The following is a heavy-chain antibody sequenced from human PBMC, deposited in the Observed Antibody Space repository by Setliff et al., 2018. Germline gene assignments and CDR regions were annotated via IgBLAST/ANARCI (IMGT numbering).Heavy chain of an antibody. CDR2: IKQDGSEK. Sequence: HPGGSLRLSCAASGFTFSNYWMSWVRQAPGKGLGWVANIKQDGSEKYYVDSVKGRFTISRDNAKNSLSLQMNSLRAEDTAVYYCARGDYYDSSGYFTDAFDIWGQGTMVTVSS. D-gene: IGHD3-22*01. CDR3: ARGDYYDSSGYFTDAFDI. V-gene: IGHV3-7*01. J-gene: IGHJ3*02. CDR1: GFTFSNYW.